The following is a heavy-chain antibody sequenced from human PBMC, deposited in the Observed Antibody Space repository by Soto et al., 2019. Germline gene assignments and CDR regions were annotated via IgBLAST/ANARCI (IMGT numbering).Heavy chain of an antibody. D-gene: IGHD5-18*01. CDR1: GGSSSGYY. J-gene: IGHJ4*02. Sequence: SETLSLTCAVYGGSSSGYYWSWIRQPPGKGLEWIGEINHSGSTNYNPSLKSRVTISVDTSKNQFSLKLSSVTAADTAVYYCASWGYSYAYFDYWGQGTLVTVSS. CDR3: ASWGYSYAYFDY. CDR2: INHSGST. V-gene: IGHV4-34*01.